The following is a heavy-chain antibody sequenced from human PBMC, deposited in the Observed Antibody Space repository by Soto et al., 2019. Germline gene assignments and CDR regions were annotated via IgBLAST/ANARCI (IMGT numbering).Heavy chain of an antibody. J-gene: IGHJ6*02. Sequence: QVQVVQSGVEVRRPGSSVKVSCKASGDTFKNCVISWVRQAPGPGLEWMGGIIPLFGTTDFAQRFQGRLTMTTDESTTTAYMELSRLRSEDTATYYCAAELGFGKLSVVWGQGTTVIVSS. CDR1: GDTFKNCV. V-gene: IGHV1-69*01. CDR3: AAELGFGKLSVV. D-gene: IGHD3-10*01. CDR2: IIPLFGTT.